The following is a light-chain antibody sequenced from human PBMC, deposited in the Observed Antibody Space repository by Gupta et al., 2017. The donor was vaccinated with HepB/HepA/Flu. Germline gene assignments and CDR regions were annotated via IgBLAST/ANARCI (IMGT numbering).Light chain of an antibody. Sequence: DIVMTQSPLSLPVTPGEPASISFRSSQSLVHSNGYNYLDWYLQKPGQSPQLLIYLGSNRASGVPDRFSGSGSGADFTLKNSRVEADDVGVYYCMQALESPRTFGQGTKLEIK. CDR2: LGS. CDR3: MQALESPRT. CDR1: QSLVHSNGYNY. J-gene: IGKJ2*02. V-gene: IGKV2-28*01.